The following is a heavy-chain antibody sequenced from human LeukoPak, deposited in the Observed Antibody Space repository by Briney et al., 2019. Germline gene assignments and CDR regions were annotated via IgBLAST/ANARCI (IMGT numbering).Heavy chain of an antibody. D-gene: IGHD5-18*01. Sequence: GASVKVSCKASGYTFTAYFIHWVRQAPGQGLEWMGWINPNSDGTNYVQKFEGRVTMTRDMSTSTVYMELSSLRSEDTAVYYCARGEDERGYSYGSDYWGQGTLVTVSS. V-gene: IGHV1-2*02. CDR2: INPNSDGT. CDR3: ARGEDERGYSYGSDY. J-gene: IGHJ4*02. CDR1: GYTFTAYF.